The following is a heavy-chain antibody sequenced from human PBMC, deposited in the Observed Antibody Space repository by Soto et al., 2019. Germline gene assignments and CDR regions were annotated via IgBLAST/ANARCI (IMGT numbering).Heavy chain of an antibody. Sequence: SETLSLTCTVSGGSISSSSYYWGWIRQPPGQELEWIGSIYYSGSTYYNPSLKSRVTISVDTSKNQFSLTLSSVTAADTAVYFCVRLNFERLTCYYNEDNRFDPLGQGTQVTVSS. D-gene: IGHD3-9*01. CDR1: GGSISSSSYY. CDR2: IYYSGST. CDR3: VRLNFERLTCYYNEDNRFDP. J-gene: IGHJ5*01. V-gene: IGHV4-39*01.